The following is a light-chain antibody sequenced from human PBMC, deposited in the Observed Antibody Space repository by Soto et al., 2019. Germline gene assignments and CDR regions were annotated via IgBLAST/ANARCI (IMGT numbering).Light chain of an antibody. CDR3: QVWDDGSDHPWV. CDR1: NIGMGS. CDR2: DSD. J-gene: IGLJ3*02. V-gene: IGLV3-21*02. Sequence: SSELTQSPSVSVAPGQTARITCGGDNIGMGSVHWYQQRPGQAPVLVVYDSDDRPSGIPERFSGSNSGDTATLTISRVEAGDEADYYCQVWDDGSDHPWVFGGGTKVTVL.